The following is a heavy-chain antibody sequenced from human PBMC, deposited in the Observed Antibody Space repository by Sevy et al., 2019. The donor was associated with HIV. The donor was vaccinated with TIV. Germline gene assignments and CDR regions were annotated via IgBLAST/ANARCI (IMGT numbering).Heavy chain of an antibody. CDR1: GGSISSGDYY. Sequence: SETLSLTCTVSGGSISSGDYYWSWIRQPPGKGLEWIGYIYYCGSTYYNPSLKSRVTISVDTSKDQFSLELSPVTAAGTAVYYCARDYTDDSSGYEGQWAFDICGQGTMVTVSS. D-gene: IGHD3-22*01. J-gene: IGHJ3*02. CDR2: IYYCGST. V-gene: IGHV4-30-4*01. CDR3: ARDYTDDSSGYEGQWAFDI.